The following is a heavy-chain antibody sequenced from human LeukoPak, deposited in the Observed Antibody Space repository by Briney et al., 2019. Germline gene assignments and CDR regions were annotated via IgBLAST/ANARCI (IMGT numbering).Heavy chain of an antibody. Sequence: TGGSLRLSCAASGFSFSSYAMSWVRQAPGKGLEWVSSITGGGGGTYYADSAKGRFTISRDNSRQTLFLQMSSLRVEDTATYYCAKGQELDDGVFDSWGQGTLVTVSS. V-gene: IGHV3-23*01. D-gene: IGHD1-1*01. CDR3: AKGQELDDGVFDS. CDR1: GFSFSSYA. CDR2: ITGGGGGT. J-gene: IGHJ4*02.